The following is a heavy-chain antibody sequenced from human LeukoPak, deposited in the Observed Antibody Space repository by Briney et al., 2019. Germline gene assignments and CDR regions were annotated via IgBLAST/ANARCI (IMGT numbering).Heavy chain of an antibody. CDR2: INPNSGGT. CDR3: ASDLSYYDSSGSRDY. D-gene: IGHD3-22*01. V-gene: IGHV1-2*06. CDR1: GYTFTGYY. J-gene: IGHJ4*02. Sequence: ASVKVSCKASGYTFTGYYMHWVRQAPGQGLEWMGRINPNSGGTNYAQEFQGRVTMTRDTSISTAYMELSRLRSDDTAVYYCASDLSYYDSSGSRDYWGQGTLVTVSS.